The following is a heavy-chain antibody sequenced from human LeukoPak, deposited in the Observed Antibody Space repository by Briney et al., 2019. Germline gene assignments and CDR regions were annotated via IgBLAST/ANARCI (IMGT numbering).Heavy chain of an antibody. CDR1: GFTFSGYW. D-gene: IGHD3-22*01. J-gene: IGHJ3*02. V-gene: IGHV3-7*01. CDR3: ASWQYYYDSSGSEDAFDI. CDR2: IKQDGSEK. Sequence: GGSLRPSCAASGFTFSGYWMSWVRQAPGKGLEWVANIKQDGSEKYYVDSVKGRFTISRDNAKNSLYLQMNSLRAEDTAVYYCASWQYYYDSSGSEDAFDIWGQGTMVTVSS.